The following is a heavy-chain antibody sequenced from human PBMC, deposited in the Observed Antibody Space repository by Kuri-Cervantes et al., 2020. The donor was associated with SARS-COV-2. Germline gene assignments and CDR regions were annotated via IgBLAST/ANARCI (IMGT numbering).Heavy chain of an antibody. J-gene: IGHJ3*02. CDR2: VKSKIDGETK. D-gene: IGHD6-25*01. CDR3: ITDNWRAASAFEM. V-gene: IGHV3-15*01. Sequence: GGSLRLSCVASGFTFSDVWMGRVRQAPGKGLQWVGRVKSKIDGETKDLGAPVKDRFTISREDSKNILYLQMNSLKTEDTAVYYCITDNWRAASAFEMWGLGTMVTVSS. CDR1: GFTFSDVW.